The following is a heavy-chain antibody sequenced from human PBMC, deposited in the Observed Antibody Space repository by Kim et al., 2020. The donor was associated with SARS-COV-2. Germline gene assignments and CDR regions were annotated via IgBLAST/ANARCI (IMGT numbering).Heavy chain of an antibody. J-gene: IGHJ6*02. CDR3: ARCPLSMTMVRVMITTTLFNCYNMDA. D-gene: IGHD3-16*01. Sequence: GGSLRLSCTVSGFNFNSYSMNWVRQAPGKGLEWVSYISSSSNTVYYAGSVRGRFTISRDNAKNSLFLQMNSLRDEDTAVYYCARCPLSMTMVRVMITTTLFNCYNMDAWGQGTTVTVSS. CDR2: ISSSSNTV. CDR1: GFNFNSYS. V-gene: IGHV3-48*02.